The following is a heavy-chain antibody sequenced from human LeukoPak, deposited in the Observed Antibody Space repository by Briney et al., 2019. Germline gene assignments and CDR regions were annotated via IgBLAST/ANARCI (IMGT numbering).Heavy chain of an antibody. Sequence: SQTLSLTCTLSGGSISTYYWNWIRQPPRKGLEWIGYIHYSGSTNYNPSLKSRLTISVDTSKNQFSLKLTSVTAADTAVYYCARITSDYSTSPLDYWGQGTLVTISS. CDR2: IHYSGST. CDR1: GGSISTYY. D-gene: IGHD4-11*01. CDR3: ARITSDYSTSPLDY. J-gene: IGHJ4*02. V-gene: IGHV4-59*01.